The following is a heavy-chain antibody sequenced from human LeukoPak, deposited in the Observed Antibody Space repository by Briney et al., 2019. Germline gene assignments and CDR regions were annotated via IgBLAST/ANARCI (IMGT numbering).Heavy chain of an antibody. CDR1: GGTFSSYA. J-gene: IGHJ4*02. V-gene: IGHV1-69*05. D-gene: IGHD2-15*01. CDR3: AWSRSGGSCYDY. CDR2: LIPIFGTA. Sequence: ASVKVSCKASGGTFSSYAISWVRQAPGQGLEWMGGLIPIFGTANYAQKSQGRVTSTTDESTSTAYMELSSLRSEDTAVYYCAWSRSGGSCYDYWGQGTLVTVSS.